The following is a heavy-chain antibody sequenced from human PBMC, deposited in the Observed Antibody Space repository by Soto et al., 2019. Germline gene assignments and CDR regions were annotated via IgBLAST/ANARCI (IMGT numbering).Heavy chain of an antibody. CDR1: GFTFSAYD. CDR2: IGAADDP. CDR3: ARAYSGRLPRRADYYFAMDV. D-gene: IGHD2-15*01. V-gene: IGHV3-13*05. J-gene: IGHJ6*02. Sequence: GGSLRLSCAASGFTFSAYDMHWVRQTTGKGLEWVSAIGAADDPYYLGSVKGRFTISRENAKNSLYLQMNSLRAEATAVYYCARAYSGRLPRRADYYFAMDVWGQGTTVTVSS.